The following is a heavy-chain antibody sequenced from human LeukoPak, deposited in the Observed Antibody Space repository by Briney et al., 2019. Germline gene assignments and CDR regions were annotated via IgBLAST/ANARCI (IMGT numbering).Heavy chain of an antibody. Sequence: SETLSLTCTVSGGSISSSSYYWGWIRQPPGKGLEWIGSIYYSGSTYYDPSLKSRVTISVDTSKNQFSLKLSSVTAADTAVYYCAREYYYDSSGYYWGFDYWGQGTLVTVSS. J-gene: IGHJ4*02. CDR1: GGSISSSSYY. D-gene: IGHD3-22*01. CDR3: AREYYYDSSGYYWGFDY. CDR2: IYYSGST. V-gene: IGHV4-39*01.